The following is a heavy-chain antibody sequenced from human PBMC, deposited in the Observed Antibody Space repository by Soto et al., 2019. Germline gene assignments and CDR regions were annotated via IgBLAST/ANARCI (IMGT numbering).Heavy chain of an antibody. Sequence: SVKVSCEASGGSFGSSAISWVRQAPAQGLEWMGEIIPVFDKANYAQNFQGRLTITADEPTGTVFMQLSSLRSEDTAVYFCARLRRDWGDAFDLWGLGTLVTV. CDR1: GGSFGSSA. V-gene: IGHV1-69*13. CDR3: ARLRRDWGDAFDL. J-gene: IGHJ3*01. CDR2: IIPVFDKA. D-gene: IGHD3-16*01.